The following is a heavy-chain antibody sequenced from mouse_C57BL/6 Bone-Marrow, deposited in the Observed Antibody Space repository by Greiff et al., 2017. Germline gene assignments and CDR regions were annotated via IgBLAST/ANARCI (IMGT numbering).Heavy chain of an antibody. CDR3: TRSPVVDAY. CDR2: IDPANGNT. J-gene: IGHJ3*01. Sequence: VQLKESVAELVRPGASVKLSCTASGFNFKNSYMHWVKQRPEQGLEWIGRIDPANGNTKYAPKFKGKATITADTSSNTAYLQLSSLTSEDTAIYYCTRSPVVDAYWGQGTLVTVSA. V-gene: IGHV14-3*01. D-gene: IGHD1-1*01. CDR1: GFNFKNSY.